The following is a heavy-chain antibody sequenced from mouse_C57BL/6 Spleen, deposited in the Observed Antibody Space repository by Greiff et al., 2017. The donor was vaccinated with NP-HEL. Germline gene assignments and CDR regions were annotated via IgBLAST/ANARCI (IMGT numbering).Heavy chain of an antibody. V-gene: IGHV1-26*01. D-gene: IGHD1-1*01. CDR2: INPNNGGT. CDR1: GYTFTDYY. Sequence: VQLQQSGPELVKPGASVKISCKASGYTFTDYYMNWVKQSHGKSLEWIGDINPNNGGTSYNQKFKGKATLTVDKSSSTAYMELRSLTSEDSAVYYCARPIYYGSSFDYWGQGTTLTVSS. J-gene: IGHJ2*01. CDR3: ARPIYYGSSFDY.